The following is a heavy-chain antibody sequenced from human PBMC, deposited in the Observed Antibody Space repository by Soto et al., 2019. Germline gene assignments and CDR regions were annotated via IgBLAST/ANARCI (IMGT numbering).Heavy chain of an antibody. CDR1: GFTVSSNY. Sequence: GGSLRLSCAASGFTVSSNYMSWVRQAPGKGLEWVSVIYSGGSTYYADSVKGRFTISRHNSKNTLYLQMNSLRAEDTAVYYCARDRPTQFPPKGMKDILTGRKACYYYYMDVWGKGTTVTVSS. CDR3: ARDRPTQFPPKGMKDILTGRKACYYYYMDV. D-gene: IGHD3-9*01. CDR2: IYSGGST. V-gene: IGHV3-53*04. J-gene: IGHJ6*03.